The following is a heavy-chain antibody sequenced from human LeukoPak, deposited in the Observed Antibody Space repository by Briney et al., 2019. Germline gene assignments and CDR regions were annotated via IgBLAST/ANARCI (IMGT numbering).Heavy chain of an antibody. CDR3: ARQEAYYDILTGYMTKWFDP. CDR2: IYYSGST. V-gene: IGHV4-39*01. CDR1: GGSISSSSYY. Sequence: SETLSLTCTVSGGSISSSSYYWGWIRQPPGKGLEWIGSIYYSGSTYYDPSLKSRVTISVDTSKNQFSLKLSSVTAADTAVYYCARQEAYYDILTGYMTKWFDPWGREPWSPSPQ. D-gene: IGHD3-9*01. J-gene: IGHJ5*02.